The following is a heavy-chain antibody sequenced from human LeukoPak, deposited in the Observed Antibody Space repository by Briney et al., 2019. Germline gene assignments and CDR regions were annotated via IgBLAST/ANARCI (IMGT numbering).Heavy chain of an antibody. CDR2: IYGGGST. CDR1: GFTVSSNY. Sequence: PGGSLRLSCAASGFTVSSNYMSWVRQAPGKGLEWVSVIYGGGSTYYADSVKGRFTISRDNSKNTLYLQMNSLRGEDTAVYYCARGDGYTHFDYWGQGTLVTVSS. J-gene: IGHJ4*02. D-gene: IGHD5-24*01. CDR3: ARGDGYTHFDY. V-gene: IGHV3-66*01.